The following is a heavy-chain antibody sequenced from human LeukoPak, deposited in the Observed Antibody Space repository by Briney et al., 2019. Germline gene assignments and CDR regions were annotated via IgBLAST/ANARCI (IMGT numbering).Heavy chain of an antibody. CDR2: IGDTGRAR. CDR1: GFTFSRHG. Sequence: QTGRSLRLSCAASGFTFSRHGMHWVRQAPGKGLEWVAVIGDTGRARYYADSVKGRFTTSRDNSKNTLYLQMNSLSIEDTAVYYCARDKRQLAPGDAFDIWGQGTMVTVSS. D-gene: IGHD6-6*01. V-gene: IGHV3-30*03. CDR3: ARDKRQLAPGDAFDI. J-gene: IGHJ3*02.